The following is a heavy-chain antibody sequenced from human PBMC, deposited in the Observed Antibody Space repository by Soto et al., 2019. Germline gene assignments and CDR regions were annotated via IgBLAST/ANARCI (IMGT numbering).Heavy chain of an antibody. CDR3: AGFYGSGSYYKNYFQH. CDR1: GGSISSSSYY. D-gene: IGHD3-10*01. Sequence: QLQLQESGLGLVKPSETLSLTCTVSGGSISSSSYYWGWIRQPPGKGLEWIGSIYYSGSTYYNPFLKSRFTISVDTSKNLFSLKLSSVTAANTAVYYCAGFYGSGSYYKNYFQHWGQGTLVTVSS. CDR2: IYYSGST. J-gene: IGHJ1*01. V-gene: IGHV4-39*01.